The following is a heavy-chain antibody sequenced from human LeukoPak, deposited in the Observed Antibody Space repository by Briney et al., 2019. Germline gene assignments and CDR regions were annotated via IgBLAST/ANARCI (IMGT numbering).Heavy chain of an antibody. CDR2: IYPGDSDT. Sequence: GESLKISCKGSGYSFTRNWIGWVRQMPGKGLEWMAIIYPGDSDTRYSPSFQGQVTISADKSINTAYLQWSSLKASDTAMYYCARRVVNNRNWYFDLWGRGTLVSVSS. CDR3: ARRVVNNRNWYFDL. V-gene: IGHV5-51*01. CDR1: GYSFTRNW. J-gene: IGHJ2*01. D-gene: IGHD4-23*01.